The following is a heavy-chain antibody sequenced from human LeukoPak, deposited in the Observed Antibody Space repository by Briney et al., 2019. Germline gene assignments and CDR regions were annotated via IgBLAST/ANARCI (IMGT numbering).Heavy chain of an antibody. CDR2: ISWDGGST. D-gene: IGHD6-13*01. V-gene: IGHV3-43*01. CDR1: GFTFDDYT. Sequence: GGSLRLSCAASGFTFDDYTMHWVRQTPGKGLEWVSLISWDGGSTYYADSVKGRFTISRDNSKNSLYLQMNSLRTEDTALYYCAKDIAATAGTDGVDYWGQGTLVTVSS. CDR3: AKDIAATAGTDGVDY. J-gene: IGHJ4*02.